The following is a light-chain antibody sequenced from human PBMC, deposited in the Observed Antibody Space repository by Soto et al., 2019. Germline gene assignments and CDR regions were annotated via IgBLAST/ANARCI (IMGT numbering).Light chain of an antibody. V-gene: IGKV3-20*01. J-gene: IGKJ4*01. CDR1: QSVTSNY. Sequence: EIVLTQSPGTLSLSPGERATLSCRASQSVTSNYLVWYQQKPGQAPRLLIYGASSRAPGIPARFSGSGSGTDFTLTISRLEPEDFAMYYCQQYGSSPLTFGGGTKVDIK. CDR2: GAS. CDR3: QQYGSSPLT.